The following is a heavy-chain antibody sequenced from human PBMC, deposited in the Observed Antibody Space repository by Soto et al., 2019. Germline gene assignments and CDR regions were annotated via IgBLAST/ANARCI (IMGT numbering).Heavy chain of an antibody. CDR3: AREYCSGGSCYHRHFDY. CDR2: IYYSGST. J-gene: IGHJ4*02. Sequence: PSETLSLTCTVSGGSISSYYWSWIRQPPGKGLEWIGYIYYSGSTNYNPSLKSRVTISVDTSKNQFTLKLSSVTAADTAVYYCAREYCSGGSCYHRHFDYWGQGTLVTVSS. D-gene: IGHD2-15*01. V-gene: IGHV4-59*01. CDR1: GGSISSYY.